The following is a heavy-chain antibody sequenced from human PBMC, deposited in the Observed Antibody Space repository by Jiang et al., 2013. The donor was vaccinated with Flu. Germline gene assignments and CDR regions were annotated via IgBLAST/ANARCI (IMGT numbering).Heavy chain of an antibody. J-gene: IGHJ4*02. Sequence: GAEVKKPGSSVRVSCKVSGGTFSTYGINWVRQAPGQNLEWMGRIIPILGMTNYAQKFQGRVTITADKSTTTAYMDLNSLRSDDTAVYYCARGSGNYGGNSLPDHWGQRTPVTVSS. CDR3: ARGSGNYGGNSLPDH. CDR1: GGTFSTYG. CDR2: IIPILGMT. V-gene: IGHV1-69*04. D-gene: IGHD4-23*01.